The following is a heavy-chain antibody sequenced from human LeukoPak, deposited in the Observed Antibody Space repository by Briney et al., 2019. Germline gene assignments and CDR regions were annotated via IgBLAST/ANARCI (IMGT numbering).Heavy chain of an antibody. V-gene: IGHV3-7*04. CDR3: ARDLDYGDYGVSEDYFDY. CDR2: IKQDGSEK. D-gene: IGHD4-17*01. Sequence: GGSLRLSCAASGFTFSSYWMSWVRQAPGKGLEWVANIKQDGSEKYHVASVKGRFTISRDNAKNSLYLQMNSLRGEGTVVYYCARDLDYGDYGVSEDYFDYWGQGTLVTVSS. CDR1: GFTFSSYW. J-gene: IGHJ4*02.